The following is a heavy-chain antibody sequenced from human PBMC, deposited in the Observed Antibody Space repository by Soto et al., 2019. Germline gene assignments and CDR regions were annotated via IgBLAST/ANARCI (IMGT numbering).Heavy chain of an antibody. V-gene: IGHV3-33*01. D-gene: IGHD5-12*01. CDR3: ASASGPFDY. CDR1: GFAFSTYG. J-gene: IGHJ4*02. CDR2: IWYDGSNK. Sequence: SLRLSCATSGFAFSTYGIHWAGPAPGKGLEWVAVIWYDGSNKYYADSVKGRFTISRDNSKSTLYLQMNSLKDDDTAVYYCASASGPFDYWGQGTQVTVSS.